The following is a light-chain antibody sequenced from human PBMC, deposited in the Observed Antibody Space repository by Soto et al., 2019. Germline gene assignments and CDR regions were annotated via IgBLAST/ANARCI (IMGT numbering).Light chain of an antibody. J-gene: IGKJ1*01. CDR3: QQYNTWPRT. CDR2: GAT. Sequence: ETVMTQSPATLSVSPGERATLSCRASQSVSSDLVWYQQKPGQAPRLLIFGATTRATSIPARFTGSRSGTEFTLTISSLQSEDFAVYYCQQYNTWPRTFGQGTKVESK. V-gene: IGKV3-15*01. CDR1: QSVSSD.